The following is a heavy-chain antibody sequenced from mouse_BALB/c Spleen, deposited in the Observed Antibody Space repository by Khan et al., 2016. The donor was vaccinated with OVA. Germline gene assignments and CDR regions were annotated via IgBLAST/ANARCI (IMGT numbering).Heavy chain of an antibody. CDR1: GFTFSNYG. V-gene: IGHV5-6-5*01. CDR2: ISSGDTT. CDR3: ARDYWFAY. J-gene: IGHJ3*01. Sequence: DVKLVESGGGLVKPGGSLKLSCAASGFTFSNYGVSWVRQTPEKRLEWVASISSGDTTYYPDSVKGRFTISRDNARNILYLQMSSLRSEDTAMYXCARDYWFAYWGQGTLVTVSA.